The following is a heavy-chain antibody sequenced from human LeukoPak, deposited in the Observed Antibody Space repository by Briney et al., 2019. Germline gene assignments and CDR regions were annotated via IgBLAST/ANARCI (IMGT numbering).Heavy chain of an antibody. Sequence: GGSLRLSRAASGFTVSSNYMSWVRQAPGKGLEWVSVIYSGGSTYYADSVKGRFTISRDNSKNTLYLRMNSLRAEDTAVYYCARVRSYGTFDYWGQGTLVTVSS. V-gene: IGHV3-53*01. CDR2: IYSGGST. CDR1: GFTVSSNY. J-gene: IGHJ4*02. D-gene: IGHD5-18*01. CDR3: ARVRSYGTFDY.